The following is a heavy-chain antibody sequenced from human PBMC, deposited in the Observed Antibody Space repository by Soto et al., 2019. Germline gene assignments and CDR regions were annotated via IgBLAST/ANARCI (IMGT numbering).Heavy chain of an antibody. CDR1: GDTFGSYS. Sequence: QVQLVESGAEVKKPGSSVKVSCKASGDTFGSYSINWVRQAPGLGLEWMGRINPILSMSNYAQNFRGRVTIIADKSTSTAYMELSSLRSEDTAMYYCATSYGSGYRAFDYWGQGALVTVSS. CDR2: INPILSMS. J-gene: IGHJ4*02. D-gene: IGHD3-10*01. CDR3: ATSYGSGYRAFDY. V-gene: IGHV1-69*02.